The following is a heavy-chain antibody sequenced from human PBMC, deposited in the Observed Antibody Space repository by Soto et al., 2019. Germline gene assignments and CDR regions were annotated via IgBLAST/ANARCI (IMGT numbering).Heavy chain of an antibody. CDR2: INHSGST. CDR1: GGSFSGYY. Sequence: LSLTCAVYGGSFSGYYWSWIRQPPGKGLEWIGEINHSGSTNYNPSLKSRVTISVDTSKNQFPLKLSSVTAADTAVYYCARKLRGRRYGSGSYFAYYYYGMDVWGQGTTVTVSS. J-gene: IGHJ6*02. CDR3: ARKLRGRRYGSGSYFAYYYYGMDV. V-gene: IGHV4-34*01. D-gene: IGHD3-10*01.